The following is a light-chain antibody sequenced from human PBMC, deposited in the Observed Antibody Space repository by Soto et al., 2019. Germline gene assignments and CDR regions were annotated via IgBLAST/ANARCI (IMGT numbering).Light chain of an antibody. CDR1: QSVSSD. CDR2: DAS. J-gene: IGKJ2*01. CDR3: QQYDFWPYT. Sequence: EVVLTQSPGTLSVSPGERATLSCRASQSVSSDLAWYQQKPGQAPRLLIYDASTRATGIPARFSGSGSGTEFTLTISSLESEDFAAYYCQQYDFWPYTFGQGTKVDIK. V-gene: IGKV3-15*01.